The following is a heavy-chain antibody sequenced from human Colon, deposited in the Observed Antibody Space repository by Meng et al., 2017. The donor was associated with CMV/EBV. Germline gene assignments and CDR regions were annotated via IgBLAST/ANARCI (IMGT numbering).Heavy chain of an antibody. CDR1: AGFMSGSSYY. J-gene: IGHJ6*03. D-gene: IGHD3-22*01. CDR3: ARTVQWLAPLYYYMDV. CDR2: LYYSGNT. Sequence: ASLPRPVNASESLSLPPSPPAGFMSGSSYYWGSISHTPGKGPEWIARLYYSGNTHYKSYLKSRVTISVDTSKNHCSLRLNSVTAADTDVDYCARTVQWLAPLYYYMDVWGKGTLVTVSS. V-gene: IGHV4-39*07.